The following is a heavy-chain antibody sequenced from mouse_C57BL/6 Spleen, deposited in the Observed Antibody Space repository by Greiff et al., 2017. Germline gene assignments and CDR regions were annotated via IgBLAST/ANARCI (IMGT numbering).Heavy chain of an antibody. J-gene: IGHJ1*03. V-gene: IGHV2-6*03. CDR1: GFSLTSYG. Sequence: QVQLMESGPGLVAPSQSLSITCTVSGFSLTSYGVHWVRQPPGKGLEWLVVIWSDGSTTYTSALKSRLSISKYNYKSKVILKMNSLQTDDTAMYYCSASYYGSPWYFDVWGTGTTVTVSS. CDR3: SASYYGSPWYFDV. D-gene: IGHD1-1*01. CDR2: IWSDGST.